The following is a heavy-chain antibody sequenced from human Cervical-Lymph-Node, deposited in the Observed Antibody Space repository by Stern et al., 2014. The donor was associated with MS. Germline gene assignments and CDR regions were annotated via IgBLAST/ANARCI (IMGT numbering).Heavy chain of an antibody. CDR2: IHPGDSYT. D-gene: IGHD2/OR15-2a*01. CDR3: ARGYYDVIFPYYFDY. J-gene: IGHJ4*02. V-gene: IGHV5-51*01. CDR1: GYRVNNYW. Sequence: EVQLVEAGAGVKKPGESLKISCKGSGYRVNNYWIAWVRQTPGRGLEWLGTIHPGDSYTIYSPSFRGQVTISADKSINTAYLQWSSLKASDTAMYYCARGYYDVIFPYYFDYWGQGTLVTVSS.